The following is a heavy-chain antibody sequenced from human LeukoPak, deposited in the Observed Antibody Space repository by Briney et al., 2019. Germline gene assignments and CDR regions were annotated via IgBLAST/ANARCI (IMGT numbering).Heavy chain of an antibody. CDR2: IYGDGTT. J-gene: IGHJ4*02. D-gene: IGHD3-10*01. Sequence: GGSLRLSCAASGFTVSSNYMSWVRQAPGKGLEWVSVIYGDGTTYYADSVKGRFTISRDNSKNTLYLQMNSLRAEDTAVYYCARGYGSGSPTNFDYWGQGTLVTVSS. CDR1: GFTVSSNY. CDR3: ARGYGSGSPTNFDY. V-gene: IGHV3-66*01.